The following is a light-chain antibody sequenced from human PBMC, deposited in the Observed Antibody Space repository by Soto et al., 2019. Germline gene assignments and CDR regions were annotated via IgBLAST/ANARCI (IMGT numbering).Light chain of an antibody. J-gene: IGLJ2*01. CDR2: AVT. Sequence: QSALTQPPSASGSPGQSVAISCTGTSSDVGGNNYVSWYQQHPGKAPKLLVYAVTKRPAGVPDRFSGSKSGNTASLTVSGLQADYAADYYCSSYAGSNSVIFGGGTKLTVL. CDR1: SSDVGGNNY. CDR3: SSYAGSNSVI. V-gene: IGLV2-8*01.